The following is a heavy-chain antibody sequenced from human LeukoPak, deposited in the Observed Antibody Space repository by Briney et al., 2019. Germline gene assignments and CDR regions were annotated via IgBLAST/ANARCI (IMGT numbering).Heavy chain of an antibody. CDR1: GGSFSGYY. CDR2: INHSGST. CDR3: ARGLFTIFGVVIIDGFDY. D-gene: IGHD3-3*01. J-gene: IGHJ4*02. Sequence: SETLSLTCAVYGGSFSGYYWSWIRQPPGEGLEWIGEINHSGSTNYNPSLKSRVTISVDTSKNQFSLKLSSVTAADTAVYYCARGLFTIFGVVIIDGFDYWGQGTLVTVSS. V-gene: IGHV4-34*01.